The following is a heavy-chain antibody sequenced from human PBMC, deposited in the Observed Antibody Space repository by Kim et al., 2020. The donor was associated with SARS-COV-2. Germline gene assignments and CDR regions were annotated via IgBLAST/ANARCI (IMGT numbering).Heavy chain of an antibody. CDR1: GFTFSSYA. CDR2: ISGSGGST. CDR3: AKDNSVTMMGPGWPIDY. D-gene: IGHD3-22*01. Sequence: GGSLRLSCAASGFTFSSYAMSWVRQAPGKGLEWVSAISGSGGSTYYADSVKGRFTISRDNSKNTLYLQMNSLRAEDTAVYYCAKDNSVTMMGPGWPIDYWGQGTLVTVSS. J-gene: IGHJ4*02. V-gene: IGHV3-23*01.